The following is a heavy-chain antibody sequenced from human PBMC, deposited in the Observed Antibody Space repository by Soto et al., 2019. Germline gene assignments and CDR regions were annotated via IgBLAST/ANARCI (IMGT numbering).Heavy chain of an antibody. J-gene: IGHJ4*02. Sequence: QVQLVESGGGVVQPGRSLRLSCAASGFTFSNYGMHWVRQAPGKGLEWVAFVWYDGSKKYYVDSVKGRFTISRDNSKNTLYMQMNILRAEDTAVYYGAKDRSSTWSFDYWGQGTLVTVSS. V-gene: IGHV3-30*02. CDR2: VWYDGSKK. D-gene: IGHD6-13*01. CDR1: GFTFSNYG. CDR3: AKDRSSTWSFDY.